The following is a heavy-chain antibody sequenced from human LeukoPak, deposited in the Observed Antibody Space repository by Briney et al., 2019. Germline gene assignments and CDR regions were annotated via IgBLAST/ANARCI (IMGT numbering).Heavy chain of an antibody. Sequence: PGGSLRLSCAASRFTFSSYAMSWVPQAPGKGLEWVSAISGSGGSTYYADSVKGRFTISRDNSKNTLYLQMNSMRAEDTAVYYCAKVVHIVVVNDAFDIWGQGTMVTVSS. CDR3: AKVVHIVVVNDAFDI. CDR1: RFTFSSYA. D-gene: IGHD2-21*01. J-gene: IGHJ3*02. V-gene: IGHV3-23*01. CDR2: ISGSGGST.